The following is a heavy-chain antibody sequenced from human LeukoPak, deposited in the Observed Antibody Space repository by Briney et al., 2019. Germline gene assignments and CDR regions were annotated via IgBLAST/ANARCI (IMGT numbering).Heavy chain of an antibody. D-gene: IGHD2-2*01. CDR3: AKDIGSTSWYLGN. V-gene: IGHV3-9*01. Sequence: PGGSLRLSCAASGFTFYDYAMHWVRQAPGKGLEWVSGISWNSVSIAYADSVKGRFTISRDNAKNSLYLEMNSLRTDGTALYYCAKDIGSTSWYLGNWGQGTLVTVSS. CDR2: ISWNSVSI. J-gene: IGHJ4*02. CDR1: GFTFYDYA.